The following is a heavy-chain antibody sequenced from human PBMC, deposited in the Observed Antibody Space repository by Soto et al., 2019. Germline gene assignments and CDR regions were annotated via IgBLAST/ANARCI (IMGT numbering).Heavy chain of an antibody. V-gene: IGHV3-15*01. CDR1: GFTFNSAW. Sequence: EVQLVESGGGLVKPGASLRLSCAASGFTFNSAWMSWVRQAPGKGLEWVGRIRSKSDGGTTDCAAPVRGRFSISRDDSKNTLYLQMSSLEIDDTAVYYCTEGTSFWGQGTLVTVSS. CDR3: TEGTSF. J-gene: IGHJ4*02. CDR2: IRSKSDGGTT. D-gene: IGHD4-17*01.